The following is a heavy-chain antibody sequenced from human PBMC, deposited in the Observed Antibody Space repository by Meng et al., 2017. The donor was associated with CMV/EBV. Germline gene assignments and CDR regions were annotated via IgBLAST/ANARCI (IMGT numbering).Heavy chain of an antibody. CDR1: GFTFDDYA. V-gene: IGHV3-9*01. Sequence: GGSLRLSCAASGFTFDDYAMHWVRQAPGKGLEWVSGISWNSGSIGYADSVKGRFTISRDNAKNSLYLQMNSRRAEDTALYYCAKDTTYNWNHGAFDIWGQGTMVTVSS. CDR2: ISWNSGSI. CDR3: AKDTTYNWNHGAFDI. J-gene: IGHJ3*02. D-gene: IGHD1-20*01.